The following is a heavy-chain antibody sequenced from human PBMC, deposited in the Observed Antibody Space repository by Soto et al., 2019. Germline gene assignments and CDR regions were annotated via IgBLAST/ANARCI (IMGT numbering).Heavy chain of an antibody. CDR2: IWYDGSNK. CDR3: ARDRGGGATLFLVY. CDR1: GFTFSSYG. D-gene: IGHD1-26*01. Sequence: QVQLVESGGGVVQPGRSLRLSCAASGFTFSSYGMHWVRQAPGKGLEWVAVIWYDGSNKYYADSVKGRFTISRDNSKNTLYLQMNSPRAEDTAVYYCARDRGGGATLFLVYWGQGTLVTVSS. J-gene: IGHJ4*02. V-gene: IGHV3-33*01.